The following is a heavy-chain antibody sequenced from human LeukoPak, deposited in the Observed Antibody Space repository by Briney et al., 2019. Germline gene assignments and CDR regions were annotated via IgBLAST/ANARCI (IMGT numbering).Heavy chain of an antibody. J-gene: IGHJ4*02. D-gene: IGHD6-25*01. CDR1: RFTFSSYA. V-gene: IGHV3-23*01. Sequence: GGSLRLSCAASRFTFSSYAMNWVRQAPGKGLEWVSAISGSGGSTYYADSVKGRFTISRDNSKNTLYLQMNSLRAEDTAVYYCAQRRRRPHDYWGQGTLVTVSS. CDR2: ISGSGGST. CDR3: AQRRRRPHDY.